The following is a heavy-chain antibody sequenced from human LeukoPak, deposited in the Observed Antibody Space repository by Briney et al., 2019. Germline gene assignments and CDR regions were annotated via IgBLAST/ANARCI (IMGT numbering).Heavy chain of an antibody. Sequence: SVKVSCKASGGTLSSYPVSWIRQAPGQGLELMGRIIPFVGLTNYAPRFQGRITITADKDTTTAYMELSGLTSEDTAVYYCARPRSTESGSYNWFDPWGQGTLVTVSS. CDR2: IIPFVGLT. D-gene: IGHD1-26*01. J-gene: IGHJ5*02. CDR1: GGTLSSYP. CDR3: ARPRSTESGSYNWFDP. V-gene: IGHV1-69*02.